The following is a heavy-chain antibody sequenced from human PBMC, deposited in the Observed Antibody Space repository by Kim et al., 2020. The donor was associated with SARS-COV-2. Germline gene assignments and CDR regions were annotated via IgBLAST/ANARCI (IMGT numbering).Heavy chain of an antibody. J-gene: IGHJ6*02. CDR2: ISAYNGNT. Sequence: ASVKLSCKASGYTFTSYGISWVRQAPGQGLEWMGWISAYNGNTNYAQKLQGRVTMTTDTSTSTAYMELRSLRSDDTAVYYCARAPDSYGYYYYGMDVWGQGTTVTVSS. D-gene: IGHD5-18*01. CDR3: ARAPDSYGYYYYGMDV. CDR1: GYTFTSYG. V-gene: IGHV1-18*01.